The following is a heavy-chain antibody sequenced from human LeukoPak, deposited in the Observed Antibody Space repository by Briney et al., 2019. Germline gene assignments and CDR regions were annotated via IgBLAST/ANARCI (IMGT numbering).Heavy chain of an antibody. J-gene: IGHJ4*02. CDR1: GYTFINYG. D-gene: IGHD3-10*01. CDR2: ISAYNGNT. V-gene: IGHV1-18*01. CDR3: ARDEYGSGLASLFDY. Sequence: GASVKVSCKASGYTFINYGITWVRQAPGQGLEWMGWISAYNGNTNYAQKLQGRVTMTTDTSSSTAYMELRSLRSDDTAVYYCARDEYGSGLASLFDYWGQGTLVTVSS.